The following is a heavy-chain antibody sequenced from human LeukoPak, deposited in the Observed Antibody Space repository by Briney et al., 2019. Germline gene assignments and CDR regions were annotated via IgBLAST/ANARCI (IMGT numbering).Heavy chain of an antibody. D-gene: IGHD3-3*01. V-gene: IGHV4-59*01. CDR1: GGSISSYY. J-gene: IGHJ3*02. CDR2: IYYSGST. Sequence: SETLSLTCTVSGGSISSYYWSWIRQPPGKGLEWIGYIYYSGSTNYNPSLKSRVTISVDTSKNQFSLKLSSVTAADTAVYYCARVTGEHDFWSGRHAFDIWGQGTMVTVSS. CDR3: ARVTGEHDFWSGRHAFDI.